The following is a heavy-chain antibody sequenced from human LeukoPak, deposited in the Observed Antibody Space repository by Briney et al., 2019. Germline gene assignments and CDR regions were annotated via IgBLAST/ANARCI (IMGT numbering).Heavy chain of an antibody. D-gene: IGHD6-19*01. CDR3: ARELRIAVAGTGY. CDR2: INPNSGGT. V-gene: IGHV1-2*02. J-gene: IGHJ4*02. Sequence: GASVKVSCKASGYTFTGYYMHWVRQAPGQGLEWMGWINPNSGGTNYAQKFQGRVTMTRDTSISTAYMELSRLRSDDTAVYYCARELRIAVAGTGYWGQGTLVTVSS. CDR1: GYTFTGYY.